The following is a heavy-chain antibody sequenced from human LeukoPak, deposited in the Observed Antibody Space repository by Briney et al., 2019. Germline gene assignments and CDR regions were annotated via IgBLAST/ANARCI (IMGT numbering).Heavy chain of an antibody. CDR2: ISGSSTTI. D-gene: IGHD3-16*02. V-gene: IGHV3-48*04. Sequence: GGSLRLSCAASGFTFSRYGMNWVRQAPGKGLEWVSYISGSSTTIYYADSVKGRFTISRDNAKNSLYLQMNRLRAEDTAVYYCARDSRGYDSVWGSYRPLGFSDYWGQGTLVSVSS. CDR1: GFTFSRYG. CDR3: ARDSRGYDSVWGSYRPLGFSDY. J-gene: IGHJ4*02.